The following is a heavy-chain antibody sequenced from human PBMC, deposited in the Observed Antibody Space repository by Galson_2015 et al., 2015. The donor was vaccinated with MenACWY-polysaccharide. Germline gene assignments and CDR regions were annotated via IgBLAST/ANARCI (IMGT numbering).Heavy chain of an antibody. J-gene: IGHJ4*02. CDR3: VKGLGYCPRASCYEDY. V-gene: IGHV3-23*01. CDR2: SLDSGRGT. CDR1: GFTFGNHP. Sequence: SLRLSCAGSGFTFGNHPMNWVRQAPGKGLEWVSVSLDSGRGTYYADSVKGRSSISRDISKNTLYLQMNSLRVDDTAIYYCVKGLGYCPRASCYEDYWGQGTLVTVSS. D-gene: IGHD2-2*01.